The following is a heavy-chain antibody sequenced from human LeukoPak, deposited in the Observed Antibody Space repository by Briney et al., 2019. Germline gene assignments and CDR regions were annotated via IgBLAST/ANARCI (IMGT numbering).Heavy chain of an antibody. CDR1: GYTLTELS. J-gene: IGHJ5*02. CDR2: FDPEDGET. V-gene: IGHV1-24*01. CDR3: ASKDSSGWYEEA. Sequence: ASVKVSCKVSGYTLTELSMHWVRQAPGKGLEWMGGFDPEDGETIYAQKFQGRVTMTEDTSTDTAYMELSSLRSEDTAMYYCASKDSSGWYEEAWGQGTLVTVSS. D-gene: IGHD6-19*01.